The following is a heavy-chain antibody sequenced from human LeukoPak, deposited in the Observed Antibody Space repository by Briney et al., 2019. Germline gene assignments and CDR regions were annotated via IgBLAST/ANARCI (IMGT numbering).Heavy chain of an antibody. CDR1: GGSISSYY. V-gene: IGHV4-59*01. J-gene: IGHJ4*02. CDR3: ARGTLYDSSGQTFDY. D-gene: IGHD3-22*01. Sequence: SETLSLTCTVSGGSISSYYWSWVRQPPGKGLEGIGYIYYSGSTNYNPSLKSRVTISVDTSKNQFSLKLSSVTAADTAVYYCARGTLYDSSGQTFDYWGQGTLVTVSS. CDR2: IYYSGST.